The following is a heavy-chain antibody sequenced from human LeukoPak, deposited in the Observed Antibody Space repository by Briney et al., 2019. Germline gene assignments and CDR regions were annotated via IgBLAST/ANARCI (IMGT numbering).Heavy chain of an antibody. CDR1: GFTFSSYW. J-gene: IGHJ4*02. CDR2: IKQDGSEK. V-gene: IGHV3-7*01. Sequence: GGSLRLSCAASGFTFSSYWMSWVRQAPGKGLEWVANIKQDGSEKYYVDSVKGRFTISRDNSKNTLYLQMNSLRAEDTAVYYCAKDRHDSSGFDYWGQGTLVTVSS. CDR3: AKDRHDSSGFDY. D-gene: IGHD3-22*01.